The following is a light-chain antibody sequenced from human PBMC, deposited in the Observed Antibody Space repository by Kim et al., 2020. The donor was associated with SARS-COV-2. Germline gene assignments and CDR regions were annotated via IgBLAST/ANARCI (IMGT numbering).Light chain of an antibody. CDR3: SAWDDSLSGHV. Sequence: GQKVIISCSGRYSNNGINFVNWYQQLPGAAPKLLIYRNNRRPSGVPDRFSGSNSGSSASLAISGLRSEDEADYYCSAWDDSLSGHVFGTGTKVTDL. J-gene: IGLJ1*01. CDR1: YSNNGINF. V-gene: IGLV1-47*01. CDR2: RNN.